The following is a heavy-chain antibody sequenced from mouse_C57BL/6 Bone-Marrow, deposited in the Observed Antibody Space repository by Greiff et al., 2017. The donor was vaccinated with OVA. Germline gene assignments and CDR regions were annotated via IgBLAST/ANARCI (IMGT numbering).Heavy chain of an antibody. Sequence: QVQLKQSGPELVKPGASVKISCKASGYAFSSSWMNWVKQRPGKGLEWIGRIYPGDGDTNYNGKFKGKATRTADKSSSTAYMQLSSLTSEDSAVYFCARGFVWGTGTTVTVSS. CDR1: GYAFSSSW. J-gene: IGHJ1*03. CDR3: ARGFV. CDR2: IYPGDGDT. V-gene: IGHV1-82*01.